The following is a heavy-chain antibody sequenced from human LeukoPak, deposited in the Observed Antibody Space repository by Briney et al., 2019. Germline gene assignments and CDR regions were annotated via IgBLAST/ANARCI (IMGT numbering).Heavy chain of an antibody. D-gene: IGHD3-9*01. J-gene: IGHJ5*02. Sequence: SETLSLTCTVSGGSIRSHENYWSWIREHPGKGLEWIGYIYHSGSTYYNPSLKSRVTISVDTSRSQFSLKLSSVTAADTAVYYCARAHNYDSLTGYYIDPWGQGTLVTVSS. CDR2: IYHSGST. CDR3: ARAHNYDSLTGYYIDP. V-gene: IGHV4-31*03. CDR1: GGSIRSHENY.